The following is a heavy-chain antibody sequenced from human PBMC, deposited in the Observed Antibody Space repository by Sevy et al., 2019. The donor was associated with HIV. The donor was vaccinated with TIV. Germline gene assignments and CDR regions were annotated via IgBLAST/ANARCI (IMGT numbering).Heavy chain of an antibody. Sequence: ASVKVSCKASGYTFTGYYMHWVRQAPGQGLEWMGWINPNSGGTKYAQKFQGWVTMTRDTSISTAYMVLSRLRSDDTAVYYCASGGTCHRRITGGPLEGRYGYYYYYMDVWGQGTTVSVSS. J-gene: IGHJ6*03. V-gene: IGHV1-2*04. CDR1: GYTFTGYY. D-gene: IGHD1-1*01. CDR2: INPNSGGT. CDR3: ASGGTCHRRITGGPLEGRYGYYYYYMDV.